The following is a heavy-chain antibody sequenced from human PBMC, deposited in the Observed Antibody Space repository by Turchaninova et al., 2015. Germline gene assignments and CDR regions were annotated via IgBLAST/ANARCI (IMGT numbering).Heavy chain of an antibody. CDR2: IYYTGTT. D-gene: IGHD5-24*01. Sequence: QVQLQESGPGLVKPSATLSPTCSFSGASISSNYWSWIRQPPGKGLEWIGYIYYTGTTNYNPSVKSRVTISTDTSKNQFSLKLRSVTAADTAVYYCARVKSGSNCFDYWGQGTLVTVSS. CDR3: ARVKSGSNCFDY. CDR1: GASISSNY. V-gene: IGHV4-59*01. J-gene: IGHJ4*02.